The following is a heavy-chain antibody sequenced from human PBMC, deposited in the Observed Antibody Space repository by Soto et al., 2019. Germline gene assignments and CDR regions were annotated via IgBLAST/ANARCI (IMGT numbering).Heavy chain of an antibody. CDR1: GFTFSSYC. Sequence: GGSQRLSSAASGFTFSSYCMHWVRQAPGKGLEWVAVISYDGSNKYYADSVKGRFTISRDNSKNTLYLQMNSLRAEDTAVYYCAKGKYSYSLVAGTGLDYWGQGTLVTVSS. CDR3: AKGKYSYSLVAGTGLDY. V-gene: IGHV3-30*18. J-gene: IGHJ4*02. CDR2: ISYDGSNK. D-gene: IGHD6-19*01.